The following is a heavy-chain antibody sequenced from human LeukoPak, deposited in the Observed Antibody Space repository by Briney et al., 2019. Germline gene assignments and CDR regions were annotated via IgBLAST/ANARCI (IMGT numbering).Heavy chain of an antibody. CDR2: IFAGGAA. D-gene: IGHD3-22*01. J-gene: IGHJ4*02. CDR3: AKNYYDRRGPYSWVFDY. CDR1: GFTFSDYA. Sequence: GGSLRLSCPVSGFTFSDYAMTWVRQAPGKGLEWVSSIFAGGAALYADSVRGRFTIFRDDSKSTLFLQMHSLRAEDTAIYYCAKNYYDRRGPYSWVFDYWGQGTLVTVSS. V-gene: IGHV3-23*01.